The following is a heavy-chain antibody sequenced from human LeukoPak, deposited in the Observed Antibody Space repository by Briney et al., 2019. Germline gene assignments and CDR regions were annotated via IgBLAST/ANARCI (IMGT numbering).Heavy chain of an antibody. Sequence: GGSLRLSCAASGFTFSSYAMSWVRQAPGKGLEWVSAISGSCGSTYYADSVKGRFTISRDNSKNTLYLQMNSLRAEDTAVYYCAKAVAGTKPQPYYFDYWGQGTLVTVSS. CDR1: GFTFSSYA. D-gene: IGHD6-19*01. CDR3: AKAVAGTKPQPYYFDY. V-gene: IGHV3-23*01. J-gene: IGHJ4*02. CDR2: ISGSCGST.